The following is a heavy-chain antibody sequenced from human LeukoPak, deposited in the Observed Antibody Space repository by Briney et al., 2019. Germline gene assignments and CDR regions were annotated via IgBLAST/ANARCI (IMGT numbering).Heavy chain of an antibody. CDR3: AKDRVSVYYYDSSGYYYFDY. Sequence: GGSLRLSCAASGFTFSSYAMSWVRQAQGKGLEWVSAISGSGGSTYYADSVKGRFTISRDNSKNTLYLQMNSLRAEDTALYYCAKDRVSVYYYDSSGYYYFDYWGQGTLVTVSS. D-gene: IGHD3-22*01. CDR1: GFTFSSYA. CDR2: ISGSGGST. J-gene: IGHJ4*02. V-gene: IGHV3-23*01.